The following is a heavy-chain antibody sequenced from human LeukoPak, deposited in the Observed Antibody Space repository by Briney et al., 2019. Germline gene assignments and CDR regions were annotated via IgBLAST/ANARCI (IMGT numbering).Heavy chain of an antibody. CDR1: GGSFSGYY. CDR2: INHSGST. Sequence: PSETLSLTCAVYGGSFSGYYWSWIRQPPGKGLEWIGEINHSGSTYYNPSLKSRVTISVDRSKNQFSLKLSSVTAADTAVYYCARDNGDYYFDYWGQGTLVTVSS. CDR3: ARDNGDYYFDY. V-gene: IGHV4-34*01. D-gene: IGHD4-17*01. J-gene: IGHJ4*02.